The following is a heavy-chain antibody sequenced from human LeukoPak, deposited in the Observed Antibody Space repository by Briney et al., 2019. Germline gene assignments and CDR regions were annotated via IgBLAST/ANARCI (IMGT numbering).Heavy chain of an antibody. CDR2: ISSSGSTI. Sequence: GGSLRLSCAASGFTFSSYEMNWVRQAPGKGLEWVSYISSSGSTIHNADSVKGRFTISRDNAKNSLYLQMNSLRAEDTAVYYCARGGDYGGYFDYWGQGTLVTVSS. V-gene: IGHV3-48*03. CDR3: ARGGDYGGYFDY. CDR1: GFTFSSYE. D-gene: IGHD4-23*01. J-gene: IGHJ4*02.